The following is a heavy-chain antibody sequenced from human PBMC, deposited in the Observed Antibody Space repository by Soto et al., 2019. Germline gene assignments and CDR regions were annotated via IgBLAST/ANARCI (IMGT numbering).Heavy chain of an antibody. D-gene: IGHD2-2*01. CDR2: INPSGNT. V-gene: IGHV4-34*01. CDR1: GGSFSGYY. J-gene: IGHJ4*02. Sequence: QVQLQQWGAGLLKPSETLSLTCAVYGGSFSGYYWSWIRQPPGKGLEWIGEINPSGNTIYNPSLKSRVTISVDTSKIHFSLRLRSVTAADTDVYYCARELRYCTSSNCYGGVFDYWGQGTLVTVSS. CDR3: ARELRYCTSSNCYGGVFDY.